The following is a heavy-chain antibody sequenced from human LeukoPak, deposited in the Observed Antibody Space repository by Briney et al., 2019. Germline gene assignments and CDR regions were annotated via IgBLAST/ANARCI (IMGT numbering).Heavy chain of an antibody. J-gene: IGHJ4*02. CDR2: ISPSGGST. Sequence: ASVKVSCKASGYTFTTYYIHWVRQAPGQGLEWMGIISPSGGSTTYAQKFQGRVTMTRDTSTSTVYMELRSLRSDDTAVYYCARDPGGSSDYWGQGTLSPSPQ. V-gene: IGHV1-46*01. CDR1: GYTFTTYY. D-gene: IGHD3-10*01. CDR3: ARDPGGSSDY.